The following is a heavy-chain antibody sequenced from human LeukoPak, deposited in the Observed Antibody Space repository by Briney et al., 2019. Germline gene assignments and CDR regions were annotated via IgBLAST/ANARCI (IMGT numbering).Heavy chain of an antibody. D-gene: IGHD1-14*01. V-gene: IGHV3-30*18. Sequence: GGSLRLPCAASGFTFSSYGMHWVRQAPGKGLEWVAVISYDGSNKYYADSVKGRFTISRDNSKNTLYLQMNSLRAEDTAVYYCAKEGGATGYYFDYWGQGTLVTVSS. CDR3: AKEGGATGYYFDY. CDR1: GFTFSSYG. CDR2: ISYDGSNK. J-gene: IGHJ4*02.